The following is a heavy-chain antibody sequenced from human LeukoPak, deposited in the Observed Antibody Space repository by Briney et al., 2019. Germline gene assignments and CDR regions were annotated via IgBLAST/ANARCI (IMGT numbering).Heavy chain of an antibody. Sequence: SETLSLTFTVSGGSISSYYWSWIRQPPGKGLEWIGYIYYSGSTNYNPSLKSRVTISVDTSKNQFSLKLSSVTAADTAVYYCARPNITIFGVVHDAFDIWGQGTMVTVSS. J-gene: IGHJ3*02. CDR1: GGSISSYY. CDR2: IYYSGST. D-gene: IGHD3-3*01. V-gene: IGHV4-59*08. CDR3: ARPNITIFGVVHDAFDI.